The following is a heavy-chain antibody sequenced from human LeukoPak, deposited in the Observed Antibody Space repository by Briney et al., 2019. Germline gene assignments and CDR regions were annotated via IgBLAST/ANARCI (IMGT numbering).Heavy chain of an antibody. CDR1: GFNVATSD. Sequence: GGSLRLSCAVSGFNVATSDMSWVRQAPGKGLEWVSLIYGGERTYYAASVKGRFTISRDNSKNTLYLQMNSLRAEDTAVYYCAKDGYSSGWPSPRYFDYWGQGTLVTVSS. J-gene: IGHJ4*02. CDR3: AKDGYSSGWPSPRYFDY. CDR2: IYGGERT. D-gene: IGHD6-19*01. V-gene: IGHV3-53*05.